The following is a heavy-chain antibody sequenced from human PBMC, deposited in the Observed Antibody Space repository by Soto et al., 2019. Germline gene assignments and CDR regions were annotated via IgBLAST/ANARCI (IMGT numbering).Heavy chain of an antibody. CDR3: ANSVFGGEGLRLYYFDY. CDR1: GFTFSSYG. V-gene: IGHV3-30*18. CDR2: ISYDGSNK. Sequence: QVQLVESGGGVVQPGRSLRLSCAASGFTFSSYGMHWVRQAPGKGLEWVAVISYDGSNKYYADSVKGRFTISRDNSKNTLYLQMNSLRAEDTAVYYCANSVFGGEGLRLYYFDYWGQGTLVTVSS. D-gene: IGHD5-12*01. J-gene: IGHJ4*02.